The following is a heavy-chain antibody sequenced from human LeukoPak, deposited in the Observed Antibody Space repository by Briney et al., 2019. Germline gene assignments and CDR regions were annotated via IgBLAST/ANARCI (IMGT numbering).Heavy chain of an antibody. J-gene: IGHJ5*02. CDR2: IYYSGST. CDR1: GGSIRSNYY. D-gene: IGHD3-3*01. CDR3: ARSLSDDFWSGYSYNWFDP. V-gene: IGHV4-39*07. Sequence: SQTLSLTCTVSGGSIRSNYYWSWIRQPAGKGLEWIGSIYYSGSTYYNPSLKSRVTISVDTSKNQFSLKLSSVTAADTAVYYCARSLSDDFWSGYSYNWFDPWGQGTLVTVSS.